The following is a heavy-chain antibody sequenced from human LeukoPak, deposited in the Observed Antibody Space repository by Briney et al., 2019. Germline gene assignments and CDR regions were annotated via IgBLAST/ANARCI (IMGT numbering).Heavy chain of an antibody. Sequence: VAPVKVSCKASGYTFTSYDINWVRQATGQGLEWMGWMNPNSGNTGYAQKFQGRVTMTRNTSISTAYMELSSLRSEDTAVYYCARARVYCSSTSCYRFPDYYYMDVWGKGTTVTVSS. V-gene: IGHV1-8*01. CDR3: ARARVYCSSTSCYRFPDYYYMDV. J-gene: IGHJ6*03. CDR1: GYTFTSYD. CDR2: MNPNSGNT. D-gene: IGHD2-2*01.